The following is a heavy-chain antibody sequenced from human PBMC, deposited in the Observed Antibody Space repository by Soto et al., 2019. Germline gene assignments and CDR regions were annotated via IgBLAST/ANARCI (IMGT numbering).Heavy chain of an antibody. V-gene: IGHV4-59*01. Sequence: PSETLSLTCTVSGGSISSYYWSWIRQPPGKGLEWIGYIYYSGSTNYNPSLKSRVTISVDTSKNQFSLKLSSVTAVATAVYYCARGGGYSYGPKWGQGTLVTVSS. CDR1: GGSISSYY. D-gene: IGHD5-18*01. J-gene: IGHJ4*02. CDR2: IYYSGST. CDR3: ARGGGYSYGPK.